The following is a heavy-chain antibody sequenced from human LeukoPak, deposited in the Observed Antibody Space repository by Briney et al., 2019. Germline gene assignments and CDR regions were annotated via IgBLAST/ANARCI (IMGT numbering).Heavy chain of an antibody. CDR3: ARREARGKFDY. V-gene: IGHV4-39*07. Sequence: PSETLSLTCAVSGGSISSSSYNCVWIRRPPGTGLEWIGTIYSSGSAYYNPSLKSRITLSVDTSKNQFSLKLSSVTAADTAVYYCARREARGKFDYWGQGALVTVSS. J-gene: IGHJ4*02. CDR1: GGSISSSSYN. D-gene: IGHD3-10*01. CDR2: IYSSGSA.